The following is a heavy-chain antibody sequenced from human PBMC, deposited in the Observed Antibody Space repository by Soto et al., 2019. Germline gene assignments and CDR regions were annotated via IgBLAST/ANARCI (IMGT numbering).Heavy chain of an antibody. Sequence: SLRLSCAASGFTFSSYGMHLVRQAPGKGLEWVAVIWYDGSNKYYADSVKGRFTISRDNSKNTLYLQMNSLRAEDTAVYYCARDKNRVLSTVTTFYWFDPWGQGTLVTVSS. CDR3: ARDKNRVLSTVTTFYWFDP. D-gene: IGHD4-4*01. V-gene: IGHV3-33*01. J-gene: IGHJ5*02. CDR1: GFTFSSYG. CDR2: IWYDGSNK.